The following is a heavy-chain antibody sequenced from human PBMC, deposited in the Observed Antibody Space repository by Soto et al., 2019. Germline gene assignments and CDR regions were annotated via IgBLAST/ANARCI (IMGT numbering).Heavy chain of an antibody. J-gene: IGHJ4*02. CDR2: IKKKTDGGTT. CDR1: GFTFSDAW. D-gene: IGHD5-12*01. Sequence: EVQLVESGGGLVKPGGSLRLCCAASGFTFSDAWMSWVRQAPGKGLEWVGLIKKKTDGGTTDYAAPVKGRFTISRDDSKNTLYLQMSSLKTDDTAVYYCRTQWLDWGQGTLVTVSS. CDR3: RTQWLD. V-gene: IGHV3-15*01.